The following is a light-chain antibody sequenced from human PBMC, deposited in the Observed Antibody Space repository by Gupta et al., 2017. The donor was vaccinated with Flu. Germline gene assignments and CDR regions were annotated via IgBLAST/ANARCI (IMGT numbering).Light chain of an antibody. CDR2: EIS. J-gene: IGLJ3*02. V-gene: IGLV2-14*01. Sequence: SRDVGGYNYVSWYQQHPGKAPKLIVYEISNRPSGISNRFSGSNSGNTASLTIAGLQAEDEAHYYCSSFITSATLGVFGGGTKLTVL. CDR1: SRDVGGYNY. CDR3: SSFITSATLGV.